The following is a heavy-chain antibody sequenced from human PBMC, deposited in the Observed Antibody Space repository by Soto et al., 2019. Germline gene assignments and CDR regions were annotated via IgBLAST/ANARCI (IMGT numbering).Heavy chain of an antibody. CDR1: GFTFSSYA. Sequence: GGSLRLSCAASGFTFSSYAMSWVRQAPGKGLEWISAVSGSGGSTYYADSVKGRFIISRDDAQRSVFLQMNSLKTEDTAVYYCARGPDSSTGYYGPFQYWGQGTLVTVSS. J-gene: IGHJ4*02. CDR2: VSGSGGST. CDR3: ARGPDSSTGYYGPFQY. D-gene: IGHD3-9*01. V-gene: IGHV3-23*01.